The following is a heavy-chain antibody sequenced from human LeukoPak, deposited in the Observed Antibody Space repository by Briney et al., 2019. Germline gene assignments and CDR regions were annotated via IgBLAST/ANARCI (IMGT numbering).Heavy chain of an antibody. V-gene: IGHV4-59*01. J-gene: IGHJ6*02. D-gene: IGHD3-3*01. Sequence: PSETLSLTCTASGGSISSYYWSWIRQPPGKGLEWIGYIYYSGGTNYNPSLKSRVTISVDTSKNQSSLKLSSVTAADTAVYYCARGHYYDFWSGYYASYYYYGMDVWGQGTTVTVSS. CDR2: IYYSGGT. CDR1: GGSISSYY. CDR3: ARGHYYDFWSGYYASYYYYGMDV.